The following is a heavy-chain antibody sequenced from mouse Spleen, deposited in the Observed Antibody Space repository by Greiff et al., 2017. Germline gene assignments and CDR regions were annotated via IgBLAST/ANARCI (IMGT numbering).Heavy chain of an antibody. J-gene: IGHJ4*01. D-gene: IGHD2-1*01. V-gene: IGHV10-1*01. CDR3: VRLLYGNPYYAMDY. CDR1: GFSFNTYA. Sequence: EVQLVESGGGLVQPKGSLKLSCAASGFSFNTYAMNWVRQAPGKGLEWVARIRSKSNNYATYYADSVKDRFTISRDDSESMLYLQMNNLKTEDTAMYYCVRLLYGNPYYAMDYWGQGTSVTVSS. CDR2: IRSKSNNYAT.